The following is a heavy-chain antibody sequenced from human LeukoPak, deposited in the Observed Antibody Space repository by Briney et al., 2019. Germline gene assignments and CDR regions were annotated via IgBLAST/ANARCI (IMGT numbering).Heavy chain of an antibody. D-gene: IGHD2-15*01. Sequence: PGGSLRLSCAASGFTFSSYGMHWVRQAPGKGLEWVAFIRYDGSNKYYADSVKGRFTISRDNSKNTLYLLMNSLRAEDTAVYYCGTSYCSGGSCLNDYWGQGTLVTVSS. J-gene: IGHJ4*02. CDR2: IRYDGSNK. V-gene: IGHV3-30*02. CDR1: GFTFSSYG. CDR3: GTSYCSGGSCLNDY.